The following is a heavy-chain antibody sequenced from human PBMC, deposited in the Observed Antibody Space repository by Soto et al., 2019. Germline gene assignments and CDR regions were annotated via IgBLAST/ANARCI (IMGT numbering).Heavy chain of an antibody. D-gene: IGHD3-16*01. CDR1: GYTFSSYG. Sequence: QVQLVQSGAEVKKPGASVKVSCKASGYTFSSYGISWVRQAPGQGLEWMGWISGYNGNTNYAQKLQGRVTMTIDTSTSTGYMELRSLRSGDTAVYYCARDRGGDGMDVWGQGTTVTVSS. CDR2: ISGYNGNT. CDR3: ARDRGGDGMDV. J-gene: IGHJ6*02. V-gene: IGHV1-18*01.